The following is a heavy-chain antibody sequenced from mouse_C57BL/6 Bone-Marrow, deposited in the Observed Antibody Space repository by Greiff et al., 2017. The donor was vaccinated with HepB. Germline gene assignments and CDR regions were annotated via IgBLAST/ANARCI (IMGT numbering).Heavy chain of an antibody. CDR3: ARRAYYGSSSYAMDY. V-gene: IGHV1-81*01. CDR1: GYTFTSYG. J-gene: IGHJ4*01. CDR2: IYPRSGNT. Sequence: QVQLQQSGAELARPGASVKLSCKASGYTFTSYGISWVKQRTGQGLEWIGEIYPRSGNTYYNEKFKGKATLTADKSSSTAYMELRRLTSEDSAVYFCARRAYYGSSSYAMDYWGQGTSVTVSS. D-gene: IGHD1-1*01.